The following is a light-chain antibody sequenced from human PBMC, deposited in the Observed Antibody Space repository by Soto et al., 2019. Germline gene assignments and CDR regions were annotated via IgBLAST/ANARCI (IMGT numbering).Light chain of an antibody. CDR2: DVS. J-gene: IGLJ1*01. Sequence: QSALTRPASVSGSPGQSITISCTGTSSDVGGYNYVSWYQQHPGKAPKLMIYDVSNRPSGVSNRFSGSKSGNTASLTISGLEAEDEADYYCSSYTSRSTLVFGTGTQLTVL. V-gene: IGLV2-14*01. CDR1: SSDVGGYNY. CDR3: SSYTSRSTLV.